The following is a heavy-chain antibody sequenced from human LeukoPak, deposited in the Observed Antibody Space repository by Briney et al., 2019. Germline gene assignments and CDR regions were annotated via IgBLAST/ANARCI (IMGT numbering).Heavy chain of an antibody. V-gene: IGHV4-34*01. CDR3: ARGYDFWSGYYDY. D-gene: IGHD3-3*01. CDR1: GGSFSGYY. Sequence: SETLSLTCAVYGGSFSGYYWSWIRQPPGKGLEWIGEINHSGSTNYNPSLKSRVTISVDTSQNQFSLKLSSVTAADTAVYYCARGYDFWSGYYDYWGQGTLVTVSS. J-gene: IGHJ4*02. CDR2: INHSGST.